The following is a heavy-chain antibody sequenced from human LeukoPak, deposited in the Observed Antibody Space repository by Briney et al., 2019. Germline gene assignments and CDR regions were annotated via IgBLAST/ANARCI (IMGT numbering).Heavy chain of an antibody. Sequence: PSETLSLTCTVSGGSIGSYYWSWIRQPPGKGLEWIGYIYYSGSTNYNPSLKSRVTISVDTSKNQFSLKLSSVTAADTAVYYCARDVGARPFDYWGQGTLVTVSS. CDR2: IYYSGST. CDR3: ARDVGARPFDY. J-gene: IGHJ4*02. CDR1: GGSIGSYY. V-gene: IGHV4-59*01. D-gene: IGHD1-26*01.